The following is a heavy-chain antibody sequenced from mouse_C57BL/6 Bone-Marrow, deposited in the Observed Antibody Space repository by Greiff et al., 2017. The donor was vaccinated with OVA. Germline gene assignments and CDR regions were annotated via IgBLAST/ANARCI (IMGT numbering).Heavy chain of an antibody. Sequence: QVQLQQSGAELVRPGASVTLSCKASGYTFTDYEMHWVKQTPVHGLEWIGAIDPETGGTAYNQKFQGKAILTADKSSSTAYMELRSLTSEDSAVYYCTTNGNCSCYWYFDVWGTGTTVTVSS. D-gene: IGHD2-1*01. J-gene: IGHJ1*03. V-gene: IGHV1-15*01. CDR1: GYTFTDYE. CDR3: TTNGNCSCYWYFDV. CDR2: IDPETGGT.